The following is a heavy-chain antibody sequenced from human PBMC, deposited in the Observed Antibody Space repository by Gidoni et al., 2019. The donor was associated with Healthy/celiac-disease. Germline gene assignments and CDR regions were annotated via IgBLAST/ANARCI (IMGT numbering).Heavy chain of an antibody. CDR3: AKDTGDSSCWYFVY. Sequence: EVQLVESGGGLGQPDRSLRLSCAASGFTFDDYAMHWVRQAPVKGLDLVSGISWNSCSIGYADSVNGRFTISRDNAKNSLFLQMNSLRAEDTALYYCAKDTGDSSCWYFVYWGQGTLVTVSS. CDR2: ISWNSCSI. D-gene: IGHD3-22*01. V-gene: IGHV3-9*01. J-gene: IGHJ4*02. CDR1: GFTFDDYA.